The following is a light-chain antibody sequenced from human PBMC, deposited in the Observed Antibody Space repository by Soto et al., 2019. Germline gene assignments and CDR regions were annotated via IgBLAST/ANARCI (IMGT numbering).Light chain of an antibody. CDR2: DAS. J-gene: IGKJ4*01. CDR3: KQRSNCPLT. Sequence: EIVLTQSPATLSLSPGERATLSCRASQSVNTYLAWYQQRPGQAPRLLMYDASNRATGIPARFSGRGSGTDFTLTNDSLEPDYFAVYYCKQRSNCPLTFGGGTKVEIK. CDR1: QSVNTY. V-gene: IGKV3-11*01.